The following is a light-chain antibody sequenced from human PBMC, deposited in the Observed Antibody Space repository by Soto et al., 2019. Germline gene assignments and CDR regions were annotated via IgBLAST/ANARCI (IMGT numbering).Light chain of an antibody. CDR3: SSYAGSNNFV. V-gene: IGLV2-8*01. CDR2: DVN. CDR1: SSDIGAYNY. J-gene: IGLJ1*01. Sequence: QSALTQPPSASGSPGQSVTISCTATSSDIGAYNYVSWYQQHPGKAPKLMIFDVNKRPSGVPDRFSGSKSGNTASLTVSGLQAEDEADYYCSSYAGSNNFVFGTGTKVTVL.